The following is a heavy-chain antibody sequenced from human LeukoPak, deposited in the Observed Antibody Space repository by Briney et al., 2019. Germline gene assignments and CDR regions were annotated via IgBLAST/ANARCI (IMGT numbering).Heavy chain of an antibody. V-gene: IGHV3-30*18. CDR2: VSNDGSNK. CDR1: GFTFSSYG. CDR3: AKKDLGALRYFDF. J-gene: IGHJ4*02. Sequence: PGGSLRLSCAASGFTFSSYGMHWVRQPPGKGLEWVAVVSNDGSNKYYADSVKGRFTISRDNSKNTQYLQMNSLRAEDTAVYYCAKKDLGALRYFDFWGQGTLVTVSS. D-gene: IGHD3-9*01.